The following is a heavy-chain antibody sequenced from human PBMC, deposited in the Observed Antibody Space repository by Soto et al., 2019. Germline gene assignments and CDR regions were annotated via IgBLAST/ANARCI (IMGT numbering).Heavy chain of an antibody. Sequence: EVQLVESGGGWVQPGGSLRLSCAASGFTFSSYWMSWVRQAPGKGLEWVANIKQDGSEKYYVDSVKGRFTISRDNAKNSLYLQMNSLRAEDTAVYYCARGLDCSGGSCYATTRYFDLWGRGTLVTVSS. CDR1: GFTFSSYW. J-gene: IGHJ2*01. D-gene: IGHD2-15*01. V-gene: IGHV3-7*01. CDR3: ARGLDCSGGSCYATTRYFDL. CDR2: IKQDGSEK.